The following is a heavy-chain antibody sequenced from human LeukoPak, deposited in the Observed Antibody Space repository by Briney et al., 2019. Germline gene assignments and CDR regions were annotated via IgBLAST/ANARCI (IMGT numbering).Heavy chain of an antibody. J-gene: IGHJ4*02. CDR1: GGSIGGYF. V-gene: IGHV4-59*01. Sequence: PSETLSPTCTVSGGSIGGYFWSWLRQPPGKGLEWVGWIFYNGNTNYNSSLKSRLTMSVDASKNQFYLKLNSVTAADTAVYYCARYSSDHDGRHFEFWCQGILVTVSS. CDR3: ARYSSDHDGRHFEF. CDR2: IFYNGNT. D-gene: IGHD2-21*01.